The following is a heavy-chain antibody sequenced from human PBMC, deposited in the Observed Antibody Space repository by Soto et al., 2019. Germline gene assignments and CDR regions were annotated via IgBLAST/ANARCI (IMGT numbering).Heavy chain of an antibody. CDR1: GFSFSSYA. D-gene: IGHD2-15*01. Sequence: VQLLESGGGLVQPGGSLRLSCAASGFSFSSYAMSWVRQAPGKGLEWVSAISGSVGSTYYADSVKGRFTISRDNSENTLYLKMNSLRAEDTAVYYCAKDLGRTSINRLWTFDHWGQGTLVTVSS. J-gene: IGHJ4*02. CDR2: ISGSVGST. V-gene: IGHV3-23*01. CDR3: AKDLGRTSINRLWTFDH.